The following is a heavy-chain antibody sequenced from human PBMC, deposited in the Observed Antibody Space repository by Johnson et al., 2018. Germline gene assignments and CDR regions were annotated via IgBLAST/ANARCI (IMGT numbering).Heavy chain of an antibody. J-gene: IGHJ5*02. CDR3: GCDAGRWDWLDP. D-gene: IGHD5-24*01. Sequence: QVQLVQSGGGVVQPGRSLRLSCAASGFTYNNYGIHWVRQAPGKGLEWVAILSYDGNEIYYADSVRGRFTISRDNSKSTVSLPMNRLKPEDPAVYFCGCDAGRWDWLDPGGQGARVTVSS. CDR1: GFTYNNYG. V-gene: IGHV3-30*03. CDR2: LSYDGNEI.